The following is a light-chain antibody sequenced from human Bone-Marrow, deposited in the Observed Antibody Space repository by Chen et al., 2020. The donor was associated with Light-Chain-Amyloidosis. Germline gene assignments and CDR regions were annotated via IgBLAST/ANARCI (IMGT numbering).Light chain of an antibody. Sequence: QSVLNQPPSASGTPGQRVTISSFGSSSNIGSNTASWYQPLPGTAPKLLIYNNNQRPSGVSDRFSGSKSGTSASLAISELQAEDEAEYYCGVWDDSLDGPVFGGGTKLTVL. V-gene: IGLV1-44*01. CDR1: SSNIGSNT. CDR3: GVWDDSLDGPV. CDR2: NNN. J-gene: IGLJ2*01.